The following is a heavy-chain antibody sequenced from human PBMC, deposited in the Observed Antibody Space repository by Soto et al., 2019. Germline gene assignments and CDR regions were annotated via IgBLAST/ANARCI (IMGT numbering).Heavy chain of an antibody. J-gene: IGHJ4*02. D-gene: IGHD6-19*01. CDR3: ARDQSSGWYVSDY. V-gene: IGHV1-8*01. CDR1: GYTFTSYD. Sequence: ASVKVSCKASGYTFTSYDINWVRQATGQGLEWMGWMNPNSGNTGYAQKFQGRVTMTRDTSISTAYMELSSLRSDDTAVYYCARDQSSGWYVSDYWGQGTLVTVSS. CDR2: MNPNSGNT.